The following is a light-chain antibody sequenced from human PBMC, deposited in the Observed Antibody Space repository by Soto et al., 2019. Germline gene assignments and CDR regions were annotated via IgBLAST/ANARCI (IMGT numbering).Light chain of an antibody. CDR2: EVS. CDR1: SSDVGAYDY. CDR3: ASHTTTNTRV. Sequence: QSALTQPASVSGSPGQSIAISCTGTSSDVGAYDYVSWYQQHPDRAPRLVIYEVSNRPSGVSNRFSGSKSVNTATLTISGLQAEHEADYYCASHTTTNTRVFGTGTKLTVL. J-gene: IGLJ1*01. V-gene: IGLV2-14*03.